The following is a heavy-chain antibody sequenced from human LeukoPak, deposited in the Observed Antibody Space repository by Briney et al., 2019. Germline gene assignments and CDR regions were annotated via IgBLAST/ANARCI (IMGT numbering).Heavy chain of an antibody. J-gene: IGHJ4*02. V-gene: IGHV1-2*02. Sequence: ASVKVSCKASGYTFTGYYMHWVRQAPGQGLEWMGWINPNSGGTNYAQKFQGRVTMTRDTSISTAYMELSRLRSDDTAVYYCARAATTVVTADYWGQGTLVTVSS. CDR1: GYTFTGYY. CDR2: INPNSGGT. CDR3: ARAATTVVTADY. D-gene: IGHD2-21*02.